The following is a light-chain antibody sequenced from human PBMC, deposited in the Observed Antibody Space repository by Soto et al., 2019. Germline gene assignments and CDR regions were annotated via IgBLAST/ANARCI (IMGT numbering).Light chain of an antibody. CDR1: SSNIGAGYD. CDR2: GNS. CDR3: QSYDSSLSALYV. J-gene: IGLJ1*01. Sequence: QAVVTQPPSVSGAPGQRVTISCTGSSSNIGAGYDVHWYQQLPGTAPKLLIYGNSNRPSGVPDRFSGSKSGTSASLAITGLQAEDEADYYCQSYDSSLSALYVFGPGTKLTVL. V-gene: IGLV1-40*01.